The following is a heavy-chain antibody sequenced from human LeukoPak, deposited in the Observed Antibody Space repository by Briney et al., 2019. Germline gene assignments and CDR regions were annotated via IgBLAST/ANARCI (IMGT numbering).Heavy chain of an antibody. Sequence: SETLSLTCTVSGGSISSSSYYWSWIRQPPGKGLEWIGYIYHSGSTYYNPSLKSRVTISVDRSKNQFSLKLSSVTAADTAVYYCARGGAARGWFDPWGQGTLVTVSS. CDR2: IYHSGST. D-gene: IGHD6-6*01. CDR3: ARGGAARGWFDP. J-gene: IGHJ5*02. CDR1: GGSISSSSYY. V-gene: IGHV4-30-2*01.